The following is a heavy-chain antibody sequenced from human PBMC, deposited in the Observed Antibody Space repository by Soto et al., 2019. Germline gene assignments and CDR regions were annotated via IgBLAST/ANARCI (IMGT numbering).Heavy chain of an antibody. Sequence: GASVKVSCKASGYTFTGYYMHWVRQAPGQGLEWMGWINPNSGGTNYAQKFQGWVTMARDTSISTAYMELSRLRSDDTAVYYCARAEWSSGGSVGMDFWGQGTTVTVAS. CDR3: ARAEWSSGGSVGMDF. J-gene: IGHJ6*02. D-gene: IGHD6-19*01. CDR1: GYTFTGYY. CDR2: INPNSGGT. V-gene: IGHV1-2*04.